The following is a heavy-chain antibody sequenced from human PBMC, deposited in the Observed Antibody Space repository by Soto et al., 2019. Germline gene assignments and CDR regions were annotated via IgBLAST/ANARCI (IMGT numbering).Heavy chain of an antibody. D-gene: IGHD3-10*01. J-gene: IGHJ6*02. CDR1: GFTFSSYA. CDR3: ARDRQYGAGFIDV. CDR2: ISSDGSDK. V-gene: IGHV3-30*09. Sequence: GGSLRLSCAASGFTFSSYAMHWVRQAPGKGLEWVAVISSDGSDKYYADSVKGRFAISRDNSKNTLYVQLNRMRAEDTALYYCARDRQYGAGFIDVWGQGTTVTVSS.